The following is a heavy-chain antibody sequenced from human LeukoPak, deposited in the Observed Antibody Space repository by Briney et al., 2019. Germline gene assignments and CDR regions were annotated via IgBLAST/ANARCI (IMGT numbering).Heavy chain of an antibody. V-gene: IGHV3-23*01. D-gene: IGHD3-10*02. Sequence: GGSLRLSCAASGFTFGSCAMNWVRQAPGKGLKWLSSINGGGANTYYADSVEGRFTISRDNSQNTLYLQMNSLRAEDTAVYYCAKDVRGYNRPFDYWGQGTLVTVSS. J-gene: IGHJ4*02. CDR2: INGGGANT. CDR1: GFTFGSCA. CDR3: AKDVRGYNRPFDY.